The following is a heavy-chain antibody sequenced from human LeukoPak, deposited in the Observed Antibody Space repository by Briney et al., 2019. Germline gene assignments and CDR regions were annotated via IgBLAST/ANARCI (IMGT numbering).Heavy chain of an antibody. J-gene: IGHJ4*02. CDR1: GYSFTSYW. V-gene: IGHV5-51*01. D-gene: IGHD6-13*01. Sequence: ASVKVSCKGSGYSFTSYWIGWVRQMPGKGLEWMGIIYPGDSDTRYSPSFQGQVTISADKSISTAYLQWSSLKASDTAMYYCARRDSIAAADYYWGQGTLVTVSS. CDR3: ARRDSIAAADYY. CDR2: IYPGDSDT.